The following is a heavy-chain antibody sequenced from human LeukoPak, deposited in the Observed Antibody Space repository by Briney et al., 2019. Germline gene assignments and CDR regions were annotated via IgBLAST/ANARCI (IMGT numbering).Heavy chain of an antibody. CDR1: GGSIGTTTYY. Sequence: SETLSLTCTVSGGSIGTTTYYWGWIRQPPGKGLEWIGSIYYSGSTYYTPSLKSRVTMSVDTSKNQFSLKLTSVTAADTAVYYCARVDGGGYYYYGMDVWGQGTTVTVSS. CDR2: IYYSGST. V-gene: IGHV4-39*01. D-gene: IGHD3-10*01. J-gene: IGHJ6*02. CDR3: ARVDGGGYYYYGMDV.